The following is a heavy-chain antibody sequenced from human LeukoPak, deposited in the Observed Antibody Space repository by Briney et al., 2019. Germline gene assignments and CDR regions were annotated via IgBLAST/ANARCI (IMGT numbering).Heavy chain of an antibody. CDR1: GFSLTNYGMC. CDR3: ARDQMTDMVLGIFDY. D-gene: IGHD5-18*01. CDR2: IDWDGDE. Sequence: SGPALVKPTQTLTLTCSFSGFSLTNYGMCVSWILQSPGKPLEWLARIDWDGDEWFTTSLKTRLSISKDTSKNQVVLTMTNMEPADTATYYCARDQMTDMVLGIFDYWGQGTLVTVSS. J-gene: IGHJ4*02. V-gene: IGHV2-70*11.